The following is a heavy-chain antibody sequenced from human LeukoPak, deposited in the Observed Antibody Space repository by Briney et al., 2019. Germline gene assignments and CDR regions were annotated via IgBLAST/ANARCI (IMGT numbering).Heavy chain of an antibody. CDR3: ARGSTVTTWDY. J-gene: IGHJ4*02. D-gene: IGHD4-17*01. CDR2: ISSSSSYI. CDR1: GFRFSSYA. Sequence: PGGSLRLSCAASGFRFSSYAMSWVRQAPGKGLEWVSSISSSSSYIYYADSVKGRFTISRDNAKNSLYLQMNSLRAEDTAVYYCARGSTVTTWDYWGQGTLVTVSS. V-gene: IGHV3-21*01.